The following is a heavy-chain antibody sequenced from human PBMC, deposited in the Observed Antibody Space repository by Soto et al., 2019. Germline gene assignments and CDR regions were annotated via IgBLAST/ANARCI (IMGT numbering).Heavy chain of an antibody. Sequence: QVQLVESGGGVVQPGRSLRLSCAASGFTFSSYAMHWVRQAPGKGLEWVAVISYDGSNKYYADSVKGRFTISRDNSKNTLYLQMNSLRAEDTAVYYCARDRSSSPEGYFDYWGQGTLVTVSS. CDR3: ARDRSSSPEGYFDY. V-gene: IGHV3-30-3*01. CDR1: GFTFSSYA. J-gene: IGHJ4*02. D-gene: IGHD6-13*01. CDR2: ISYDGSNK.